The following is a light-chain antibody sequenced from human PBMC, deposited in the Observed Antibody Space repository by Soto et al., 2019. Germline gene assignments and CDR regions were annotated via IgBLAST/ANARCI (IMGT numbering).Light chain of an antibody. CDR3: QQYGSSGT. V-gene: IGKV3-20*01. CDR2: GIS. J-gene: IGKJ1*01. CDR1: QSVSSNY. Sequence: ESVLTESTGTLSLSPGERATLSCRASQSVSSNYFAWYQQRPGQAPRLLIYGISSRATGIPDRFSGSGSGTDFTLTISRLEPEDFAVYYCQQYGSSGTFGQGTKVDI.